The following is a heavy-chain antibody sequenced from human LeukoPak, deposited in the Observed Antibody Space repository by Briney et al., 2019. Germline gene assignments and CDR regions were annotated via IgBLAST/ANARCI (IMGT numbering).Heavy chain of an antibody. CDR2: IIPIFGTA. CDR3: VRQVDTAMALPDY. D-gene: IGHD5-18*01. Sequence: ASVKVSCKASGGTFSSYAISWVRQAPGQGLEWMGGIIPIFGTANYAQKFQGRVTITADKSTSTAYMELSSLRSEDTAVYYCVRQVDTAMALPDYWGQGTLVTVSS. V-gene: IGHV1-69*06. CDR1: GGTFSSYA. J-gene: IGHJ4*02.